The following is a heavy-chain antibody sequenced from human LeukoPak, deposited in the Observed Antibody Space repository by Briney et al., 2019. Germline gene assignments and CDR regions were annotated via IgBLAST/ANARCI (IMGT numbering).Heavy chain of an antibody. CDR3: ARLPVIVGAWSPIDY. Sequence: PGASVKVSCKASGYTFTGYYMHWVRQAPGQGLEWMGWINPESGGTNYAQRFQGRVTMTRDTSISTAYMELTSLRSDDTAVYYCARLPVIVGAWSPIDYWGQGTRVTVSS. CDR1: GYTFTGYY. V-gene: IGHV1-2*02. CDR2: INPESGGT. J-gene: IGHJ4*02. D-gene: IGHD1-26*01.